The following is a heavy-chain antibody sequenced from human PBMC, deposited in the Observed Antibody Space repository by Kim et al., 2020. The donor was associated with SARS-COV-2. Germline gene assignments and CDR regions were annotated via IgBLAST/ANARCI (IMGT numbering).Heavy chain of an antibody. V-gene: IGHV3-33*06. CDR3: AKLAYCGGDCYSLDAFDI. D-gene: IGHD2-21*02. Sequence: KGRFTISRDNSKNTLYLQMNSLRAEDTAVYYCAKLAYCGGDCYSLDAFDIWGQGTMVTVSS. J-gene: IGHJ3*02.